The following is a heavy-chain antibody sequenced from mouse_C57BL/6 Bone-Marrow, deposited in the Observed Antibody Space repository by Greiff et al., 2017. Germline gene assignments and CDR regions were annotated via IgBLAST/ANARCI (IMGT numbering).Heavy chain of an antibody. J-gene: IGHJ3*01. CDR1: GFTFSSYA. CDR3: ASDPYYGSSHFAY. D-gene: IGHD1-1*01. CDR2: ISDGGSYT. Sequence: EVKLVESGGGLVKPGGSLKLSCAASGFTFSSYAMSWVRQTPEKRLEWVATISDGGSYTYYPDNVKGRFTISRDNAKNNLYLQMSHLKSEDTAMYYCASDPYYGSSHFAYWGQGTLVTVSA. V-gene: IGHV5-4*03.